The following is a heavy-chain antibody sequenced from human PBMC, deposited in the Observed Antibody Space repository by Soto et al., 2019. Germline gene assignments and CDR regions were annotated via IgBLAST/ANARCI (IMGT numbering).Heavy chain of an antibody. CDR3: ARDYPYCTGGSCPGY. J-gene: IGHJ4*02. Sequence: QVQLVQSGAEVKKPGASVKVSCKASGYTFTNFVMHWVRQAPGDRLEWMGWINAANGNTKYSQKFQGRVIISMDTSASTAYMELSSLTSEETAVYYCARDYPYCTGGSCPGYWGQGTLVIVSS. CDR2: INAANGNT. D-gene: IGHD2-15*01. CDR1: GYTFTNFV. V-gene: IGHV1-3*01.